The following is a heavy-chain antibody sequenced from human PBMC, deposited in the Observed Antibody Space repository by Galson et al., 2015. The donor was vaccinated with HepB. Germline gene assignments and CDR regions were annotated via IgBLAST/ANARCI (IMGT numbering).Heavy chain of an antibody. J-gene: IGHJ4*02. V-gene: IGHV3-48*03. CDR3: ARSKSPSSPSDN. CDR2: ISSNGGTI. D-gene: IGHD6-13*01. CDR1: GFTFNSYE. Sequence: SLRLSCAASGFTFNSYEMHWVRQAPGKGLEWVSYISSNGGTIYYADSVKGRFTISRDNAKSLYLQMNSLTAEDTTDYYCARSKSPSSPSDNWGQGTLVTVSS.